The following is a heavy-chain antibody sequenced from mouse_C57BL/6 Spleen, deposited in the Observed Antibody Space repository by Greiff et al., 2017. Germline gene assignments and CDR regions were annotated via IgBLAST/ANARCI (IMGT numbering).Heavy chain of an antibody. CDR2: INPSSGYT. CDR3: ARKTTVLGYFDV. D-gene: IGHD1-1*01. V-gene: IGHV1-4*01. Sequence: QVQLKQSGAELARPGASVKMSCKASGYTFTSYTMHWVKQRPGQGLEWIGYINPSSGYTKYNQKFKDKATLTADKSSSTAYMQLSSLTSEDSAVYYCARKTTVLGYFDVWGTGTTVTVAS. CDR1: GYTFTSYT. J-gene: IGHJ1*03.